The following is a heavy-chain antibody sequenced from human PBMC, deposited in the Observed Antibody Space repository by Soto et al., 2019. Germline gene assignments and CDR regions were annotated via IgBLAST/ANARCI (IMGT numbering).Heavy chain of an antibody. Sequence: PGGSLRLSCAASGFTFSSYAMSWVRRAPGKGLEWVSAISGSGGSTYYADSVKGRFTISRDNSKNTLYLQMNSLRAEDTAVYYCAKESQKKQYYYDSSGYYTYWGQGTLVTVSS. CDR3: AKESQKKQYYYDSSGYYTY. CDR1: GFTFSSYA. J-gene: IGHJ4*02. V-gene: IGHV3-23*01. CDR2: ISGSGGST. D-gene: IGHD3-22*01.